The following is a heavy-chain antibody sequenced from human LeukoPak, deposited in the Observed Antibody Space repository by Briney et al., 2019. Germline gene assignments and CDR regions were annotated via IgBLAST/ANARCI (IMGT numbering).Heavy chain of an antibody. CDR1: GFTFRNYV. D-gene: IGHD6-19*01. CDR3: AKVLFSSGWFHY. Sequence: PGGSLRLSCAASGFTFRNYVMSWVRQAPGKGLEWVSTVGGTDAITYYADSVKGRFTISRDNSKNTLYLQMNSLRAEDTAVYYCAKVLFSSGWFHYWGQGTLVTVSS. CDR2: VGGTDAIT. V-gene: IGHV3-23*01. J-gene: IGHJ4*02.